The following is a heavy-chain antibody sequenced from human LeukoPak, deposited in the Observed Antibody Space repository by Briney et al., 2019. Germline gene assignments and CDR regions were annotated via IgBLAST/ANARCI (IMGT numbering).Heavy chain of an antibody. CDR3: ARYLPETYCSSGSCYSGLGAFDI. CDR1: GYTFTSYY. D-gene: IGHD2-15*01. J-gene: IGHJ3*02. Sequence: GASVKVSCKASGYTFTSYYMHWVRQAPGQGLEWMGIINPSGGSTSYAQKFQGRVTMTRDMSTSTVYMELSSLRSEDTAVYYCARYLPETYCSSGSCYSGLGAFDIWGQGTMVTVSS. V-gene: IGHV1-46*01. CDR2: INPSGGST.